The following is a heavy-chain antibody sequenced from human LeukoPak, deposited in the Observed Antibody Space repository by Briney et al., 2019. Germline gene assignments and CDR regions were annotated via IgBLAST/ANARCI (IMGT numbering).Heavy chain of an antibody. CDR3: ARASNWGGHDAFDI. Sequence: ASETLSLTCTVSGGSISSYYWSWIRQPPGKGLEWIGYIYYSGSTNYNPSLKSRVTISVDTSKNQFSLKLSSVTAADTAVYYCARASNWGGHDAFDIWGQGTMVTVSS. D-gene: IGHD7-27*01. J-gene: IGHJ3*02. V-gene: IGHV4-59*01. CDR2: IYYSGST. CDR1: GGSISSYY.